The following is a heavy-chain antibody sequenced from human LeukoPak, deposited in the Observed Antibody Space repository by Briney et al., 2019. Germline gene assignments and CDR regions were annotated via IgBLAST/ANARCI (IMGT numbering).Heavy chain of an antibody. Sequence: GGSLRLSCAASGFTFSSYWMNWARQAPGKGLEWVASINHNGNVNYYVDSVKGRFTISRDNSKNTLYLQMNSLRAEDTAVYYCAKGRTTERYYFDYWGQGTLVTVSS. CDR2: INHNGNVN. V-gene: IGHV3-7*03. CDR1: GFTFSSYW. J-gene: IGHJ4*02. D-gene: IGHD4-11*01. CDR3: AKGRTTERYYFDY.